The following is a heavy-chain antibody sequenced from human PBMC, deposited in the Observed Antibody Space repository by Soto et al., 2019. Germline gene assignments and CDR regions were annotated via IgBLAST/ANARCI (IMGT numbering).Heavy chain of an antibody. CDR2: ISSSGSTI. CDR3: ASPTTVTTSVYMDV. J-gene: IGHJ6*03. CDR1: GFTFSDYY. V-gene: IGHV3-11*01. Sequence: GXSLRLSCAASGFTFSDYYMSWIRQAPGKGLEWVSYISSSGSTIYYADSVKGRFTISRDNAKNSLYLQMNSLRAEDTAVYYCASPTTVTTSVYMDVWGKGTTVTVSS. D-gene: IGHD4-4*01.